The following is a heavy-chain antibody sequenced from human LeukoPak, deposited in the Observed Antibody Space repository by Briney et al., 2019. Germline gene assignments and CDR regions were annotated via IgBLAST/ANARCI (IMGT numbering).Heavy chain of an antibody. CDR1: GGSISSSSYY. CDR3: ARQNFREIKPFDY. Sequence: SETLSLTCTVSGGSISSSSYYWGWIRRPPGKGLEWIGSIYYSGSTDYNPSLKRPVTISIDTSKNQFSLNLSSVTAADTAVYYCARQNFREIKPFDYWGQGTLVTVSS. V-gene: IGHV4-39*01. D-gene: IGHD5-24*01. CDR2: IYYSGST. J-gene: IGHJ4*02.